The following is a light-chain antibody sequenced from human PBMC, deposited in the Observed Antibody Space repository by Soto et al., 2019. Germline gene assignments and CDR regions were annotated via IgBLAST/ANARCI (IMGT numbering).Light chain of an antibody. CDR2: DNN. V-gene: IGLV1-51*01. CDR3: GAWDSSLSAGPYV. CDR1: SSNVGNNY. J-gene: IGLJ1*01. Sequence: HSVLTQPPSLSAAPGQKVTISCSGSSSNVGNNYVSWYQQLPGTAPKLLIYDNNKRPSGIPDRFSGSKSGTSATLGITGLQTGDEADYYCGAWDSSLSAGPYVFGTGTKV.